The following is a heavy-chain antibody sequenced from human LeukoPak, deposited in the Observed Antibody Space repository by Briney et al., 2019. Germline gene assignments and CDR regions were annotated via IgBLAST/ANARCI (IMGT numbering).Heavy chain of an antibody. CDR1: GGSISSSSYY. D-gene: IGHD6-19*01. CDR3: ARGSSGWYLVAFDI. Sequence: PSETLSLTCTVSGGSISSSSYYWGWIRQPPGKGLEWIGYIYYSGSTNYNPSLKSRVTISVDTSKNQFSLKLSSVTAADTAVYYCARGSSGWYLVAFDIWGQGTMVTVSS. CDR2: IYYSGST. J-gene: IGHJ3*02. V-gene: IGHV4-61*05.